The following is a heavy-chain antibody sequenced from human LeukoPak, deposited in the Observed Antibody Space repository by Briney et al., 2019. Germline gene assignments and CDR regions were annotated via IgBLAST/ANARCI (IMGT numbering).Heavy chain of an antibody. J-gene: IGHJ5*01. V-gene: IGHV4-34*01. Sequence: SETLSLTCAVYGGSFSGHYWSWFRQPPAKGLAWIGEINHTGSTNYDPSLRSRVTISTDRSKNQFSLKLNSVTAADTAVYYCARLVNSGTSSWQFDSWGRGTVVTVSS. CDR1: GGSFSGHY. CDR2: INHTGST. CDR3: ARLVNSGTSSWQFDS. D-gene: IGHD3-10*01.